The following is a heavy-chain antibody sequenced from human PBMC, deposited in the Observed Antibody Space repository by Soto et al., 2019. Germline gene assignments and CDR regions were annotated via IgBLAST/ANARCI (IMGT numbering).Heavy chain of an antibody. J-gene: IGHJ6*02. V-gene: IGHV1-69*11. Sequence: QVHLVQSGTEVKKPGSSVKVSCKASGGTFSSSGFSWVRQAPGQGLEWMGMIVPSLDTTNYAQKFQARVTITADEVTSTAYVELRGLRSEDTAVYYCARWPQPRYTADPYAVDVWGQGTRVIVSS. D-gene: IGHD3-16*02. CDR1: GGTFSSSG. CDR3: ARWPQPRYTADPYAVDV. CDR2: IVPSLDTT.